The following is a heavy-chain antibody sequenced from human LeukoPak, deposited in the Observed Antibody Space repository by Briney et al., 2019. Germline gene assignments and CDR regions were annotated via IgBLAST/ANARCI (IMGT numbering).Heavy chain of an antibody. CDR2: IYYSGST. J-gene: IGHJ3*02. D-gene: IGHD3-3*01. CDR1: GGSISSSSYY. CDR3: ATDYDFWSGYSLHAFDI. V-gene: IGHV4-39*07. Sequence: SETLSLTCTVSGGSISSSSYYWGWIRQPPGKGLEWIGSIYYSGSTYYNPSLKSRVTISVDTSKNQFSLKLSSVTAADTAVYDCATDYDFWSGYSLHAFDIWGQGTMVTVSS.